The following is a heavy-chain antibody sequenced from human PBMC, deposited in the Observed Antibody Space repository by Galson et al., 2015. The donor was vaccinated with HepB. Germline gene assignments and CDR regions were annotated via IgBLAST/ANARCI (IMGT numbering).Heavy chain of an antibody. Sequence: SLRLSCAASGFTFSSYAMHWVRQAPGKGLEWVAVIWYDGSNKYYADSVKGRFTISRDNSKNSLYLQMNSLRAEDTAVYYCASGYGDYPVYSKYGMDVWGQGTTVTVSS. CDR2: IWYDGSNK. CDR3: ASGYGDYPVYSKYGMDV. V-gene: IGHV3-33*08. J-gene: IGHJ6*02. D-gene: IGHD4-17*01. CDR1: GFTFSSYA.